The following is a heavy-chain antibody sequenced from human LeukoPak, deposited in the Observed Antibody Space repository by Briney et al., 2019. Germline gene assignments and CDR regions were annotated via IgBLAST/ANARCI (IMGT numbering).Heavy chain of an antibody. CDR3: ARGRPPHDYGTLFDY. CDR2: IYYSGST. CDR1: GGAITGYY. D-gene: IGHD4-17*01. J-gene: IGHJ4*02. Sequence: SETLSLTCTVSGGAITGYYWSWIRQPPGKGLEWIGYIYYSGSTSYNPSLESRVTMSVDTSKKQFSLKLSSVTAADTAVYYCARGRPPHDYGTLFDYWGQGTLVTVSS. V-gene: IGHV4-59*01.